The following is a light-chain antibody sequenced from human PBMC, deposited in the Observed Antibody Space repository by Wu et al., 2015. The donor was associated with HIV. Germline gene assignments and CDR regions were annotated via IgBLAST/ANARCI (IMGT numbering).Light chain of an antibody. CDR3: QQYGGTPPFT. CDR2: GAS. Sequence: EIVLTQSPGTLSLSPGDRATLSCRASQTVSNNYLAWYQQKPGQAPRLLIYGASNRPTGIPDRFSGSGSGIDFTLTISRLEPEDFVVYYRQQYGGTPPFTFGPGTKVDVK. CDR1: QTVSNNY. V-gene: IGKV3-20*01. J-gene: IGKJ3*01.